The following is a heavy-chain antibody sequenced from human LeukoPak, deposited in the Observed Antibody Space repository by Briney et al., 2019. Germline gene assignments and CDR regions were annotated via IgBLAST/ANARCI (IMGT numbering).Heavy chain of an antibody. J-gene: IGHJ4*02. Sequence: SETLSLTCTVSGGSISGYYWSWLRQPAGEGLEWIGRISTSGSTNYNPSLKSRVTISVDNSNNQFSLRLSSATAADTAVYYCARVLPVPYLLDSWGQGTHVTVSS. CDR1: GGSISGYY. CDR3: ARVLPVPYLLDS. V-gene: IGHV4-4*07. CDR2: ISTSGST. D-gene: IGHD3-10*02.